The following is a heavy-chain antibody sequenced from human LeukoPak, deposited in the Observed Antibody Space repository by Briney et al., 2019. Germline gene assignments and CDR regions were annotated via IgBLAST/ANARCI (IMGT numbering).Heavy chain of an antibody. CDR1: GFTFSSYA. CDR3: AKSRSSGLDASDI. V-gene: IGHV3-23*01. Sequence: GGSLRLSCAASGFTFSSYAMSWVRQAPGKGLEWVSAISGSGGSTHYADSVKGRFTISRDNSKNTLYLQMNSLRAEDTAVYYCAKSRSSGLDASDIWGQGTMVTVSS. D-gene: IGHD3-22*01. CDR2: ISGSGGST. J-gene: IGHJ3*02.